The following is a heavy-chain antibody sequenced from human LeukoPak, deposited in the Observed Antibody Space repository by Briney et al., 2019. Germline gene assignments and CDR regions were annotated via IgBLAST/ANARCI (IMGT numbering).Heavy chain of an antibody. Sequence: SETLSLTCTVSGYSISSGYYWAWIRQPPGKGLEWIGSIFHTGSTYHNPSLKSRVTISVDTSKNQFSLKLSSVTAADTAVYYCARNTAMGTGFDYWGQGTLVTVSS. D-gene: IGHD5-18*01. CDR1: GYSISSGYY. J-gene: IGHJ4*02. V-gene: IGHV4-38-2*02. CDR3: ARNTAMGTGFDY. CDR2: IFHTGST.